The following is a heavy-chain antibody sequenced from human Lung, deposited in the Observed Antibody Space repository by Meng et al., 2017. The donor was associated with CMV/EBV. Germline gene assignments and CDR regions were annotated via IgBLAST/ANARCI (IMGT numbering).Heavy chain of an antibody. D-gene: IGHD6-13*01. J-gene: IGHJ3*02. V-gene: IGHV4-61*01. CDR1: GGSVSSGSFY. CDR3: ARVPQNIAAAGISAFDI. Sequence: SETLSLXCTVSGGSVSSGSFYWSWIRQPPGEGLEWIGFVYYSGSTNYNPALKSRVTMSIDTSKNQLSLKLSSVTAADTAMYYCARVPQNIAAAGISAFDIWGQGXMVTVSS. CDR2: VYYSGST.